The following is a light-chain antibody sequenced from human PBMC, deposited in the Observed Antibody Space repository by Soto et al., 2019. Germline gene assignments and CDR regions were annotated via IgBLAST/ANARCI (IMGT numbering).Light chain of an antibody. J-gene: IGKJ1*01. CDR2: GAS. CDR3: QQYGTSPRA. V-gene: IGKV3-20*01. CDR1: QSISNSY. Sequence: IVLTQWPATRSWYQGERATLSCRASQSISNSYLAWYQQNPGQAPRLLIYGASNRATGIPDKFSGSGSGTDFTLTISRLEPEDFAVYYCQQYGTSPRAFGQGTKVDI.